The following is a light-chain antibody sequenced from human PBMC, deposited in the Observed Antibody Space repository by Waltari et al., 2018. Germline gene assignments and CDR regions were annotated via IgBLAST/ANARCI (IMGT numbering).Light chain of an antibody. J-gene: IGKJ1*01. CDR1: QSISHW. V-gene: IGKV1-5*03. Sequence: DVQLTQSPSTLSASVGDRVTITCRASQSISHWLAWYQQKPGKAPKVLIYKASNLESGVPSRFSGSGWGTEFTRTISSLQPDDFATYYCQQYSSYSRTFGQGTKVEIK. CDR3: QQYSSYSRT. CDR2: KAS.